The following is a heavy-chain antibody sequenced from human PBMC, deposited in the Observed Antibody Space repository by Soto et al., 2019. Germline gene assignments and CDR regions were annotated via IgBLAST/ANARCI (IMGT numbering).Heavy chain of an antibody. V-gene: IGHV3-11*01. CDR2: ISSSGSTI. D-gene: IGHD3-10*01. J-gene: IGHJ4*02. CDR1: GFTFSDYY. CDR3: ARSGLVGDYGSGRIRNYFDY. Sequence: GGSLRLSCAASGFTFSDYYMSWIRQAPGKGLEWVSYISSSGSTIYYADSVKGRFTISRDNAKNSLYLQMNSLRAEDTAVYYCARSGLVGDYGSGRIRNYFDYWGQGTLVTVSS.